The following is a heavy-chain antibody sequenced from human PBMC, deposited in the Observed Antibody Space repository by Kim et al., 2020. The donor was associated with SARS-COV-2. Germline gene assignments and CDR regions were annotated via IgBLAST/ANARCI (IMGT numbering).Heavy chain of an antibody. CDR3: AKDIRGSDGQLVGGGFDY. D-gene: IGHD6-6*01. Sequence: GGSLRLSCAASGFTFDDYAMHWVRQAPGKGLEWVSGISWNSGSIGYADSVKGRFTISRDNAKNSLYLQMNSLRAEDTALYYCAKDIRGSDGQLVGGGFDYCGQGTLVTVSS. V-gene: IGHV3-9*01. CDR1: GFTFDDYA. CDR2: ISWNSGSI. J-gene: IGHJ4*02.